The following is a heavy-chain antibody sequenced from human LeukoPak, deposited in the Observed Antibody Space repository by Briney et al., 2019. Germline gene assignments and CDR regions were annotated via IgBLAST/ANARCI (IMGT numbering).Heavy chain of an antibody. V-gene: IGHV3-53*01. CDR3: ARLADSSGYFPDAFDI. Sequence: GGSLRLSCAASGFTVSSNYMSWVRQAPGKGLEWVPVIYSGGSTYYADSVKGRFTISRDNSKNTLYLQMNSLRAEDTAVYYCARLADSSGYFPDAFDIWGQGTMVTVSS. J-gene: IGHJ3*02. D-gene: IGHD3-22*01. CDR2: IYSGGST. CDR1: GFTVSSNY.